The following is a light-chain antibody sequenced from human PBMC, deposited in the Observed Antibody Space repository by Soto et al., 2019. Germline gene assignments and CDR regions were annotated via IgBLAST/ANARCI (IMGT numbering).Light chain of an antibody. J-gene: IGKJ2*01. Sequence: EIVLTQSPGTLSLSPGERATLSCRASQSVSSSYLAWYQQKPGQAPRLLIYGASSRATGIPDRFSGSGSGTDFTLTISSLQPEDFATYFCVQHSDYPFTFGQGTRLDI. CDR3: VQHSDYPFT. V-gene: IGKV3-20*01. CDR1: QSVSSSY. CDR2: GAS.